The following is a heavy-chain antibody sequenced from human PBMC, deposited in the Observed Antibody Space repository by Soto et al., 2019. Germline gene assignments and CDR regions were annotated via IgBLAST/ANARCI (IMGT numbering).Heavy chain of an antibody. Sequence: QVTLKESGPVLVKPTETLTLTCTVSGFSLSNVRMGVSWIRQPPGKALEWLAHIFSNDDKSYNTSLKSRLTISKDTSRSQVVITMNNMDPVDTATYFCARLNVMLIESYFYAVDVWGQGTTVTVSS. CDR2: IFSNDDK. CDR1: GFSLSNVRMG. CDR3: ARLNVMLIESYFYAVDV. D-gene: IGHD3-10*01. V-gene: IGHV2-26*01. J-gene: IGHJ6*02.